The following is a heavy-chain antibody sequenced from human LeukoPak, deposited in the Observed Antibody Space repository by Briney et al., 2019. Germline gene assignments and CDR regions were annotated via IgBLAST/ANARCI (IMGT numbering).Heavy chain of an antibody. Sequence: HPGGSLRLSCAASGFTFSDYWLSWVRQAPGKGLEWVANIKQDGSEKNYVDSVMGRFTISRDNVKSSLYLQMNSPRAEDTAVYYCARGKGSSSAGYWGQGTLVIVSS. CDR2: IKQDGSEK. J-gene: IGHJ4*02. CDR1: GFTFSDYW. D-gene: IGHD6-6*01. CDR3: ARGKGSSSAGY. V-gene: IGHV3-7*01.